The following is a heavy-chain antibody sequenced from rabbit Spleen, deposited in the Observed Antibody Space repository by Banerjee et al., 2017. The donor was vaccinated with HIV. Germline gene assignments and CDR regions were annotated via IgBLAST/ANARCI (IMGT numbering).Heavy chain of an antibody. V-gene: IGHV1S40*01. Sequence: QSLEESGGGLVKPGGTLTLTCTVSGFSFSSNWICWVRQAPGKGLEWIACIDTNDGDTDYANWPKGRFTISKTSSTTVTLQMTSLTAADTATYFCGRGSVMIGGLWGQGTLVTVS. CDR1: GFSFSSNW. J-gene: IGHJ6*01. CDR2: IDTNDGDT. CDR3: GRGSVMIGGL. D-gene: IGHD2-1*01.